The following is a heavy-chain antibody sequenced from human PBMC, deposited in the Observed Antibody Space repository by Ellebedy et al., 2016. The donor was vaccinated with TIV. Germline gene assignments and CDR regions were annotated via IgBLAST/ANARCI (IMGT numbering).Heavy chain of an antibody. CDR1: GFTFDDYA. CDR3: AKGRGDGSSGYYGMDV. D-gene: IGHD3-22*01. V-gene: IGHV3-9*01. J-gene: IGHJ6*02. CDR2: ISWNSGSI. Sequence: SLKISXAASGFTFDDYAMHWVRQAPGKGLEWVSGISWNSGSIGYADSVKGRFAISRDNAENSLYLQMNRLRAEDTALYYCAKGRGDGSSGYYGMDVWGQGTTVTVSS.